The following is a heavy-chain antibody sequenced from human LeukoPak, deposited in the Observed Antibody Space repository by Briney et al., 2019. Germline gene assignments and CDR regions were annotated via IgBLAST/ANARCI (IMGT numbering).Heavy chain of an antibody. J-gene: IGHJ5*02. CDR1: GYTLTELS. Sequence: ASVKVSCKVSGYTLTELSIHWVRQAPGKGLEWMGGSDPEDGETLYAQKFQDRVTVTEDTSTDTAYMGLSRLRSEDTAIYYCATRVGDCSGGSCFPYNWFDPWGQGTLVTVSS. CDR3: ATRVGDCSGGSCFPYNWFDP. V-gene: IGHV1-24*01. D-gene: IGHD2-15*01. CDR2: SDPEDGET.